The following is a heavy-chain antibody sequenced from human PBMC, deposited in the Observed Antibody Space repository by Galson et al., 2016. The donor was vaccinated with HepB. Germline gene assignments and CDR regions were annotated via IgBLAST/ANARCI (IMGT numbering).Heavy chain of an antibody. D-gene: IGHD5-12*01. CDR2: LYRGGST. CDR1: GFIVSSND. J-gene: IGHJ2*01. CDR3: ASLRLKGFDL. V-gene: IGHV3-53*01. Sequence: SLRLSCAASGFIVSSNDMSWVRQAPGKGLEWVSVLYRGGSTYYADSEKGRFTISRDNSKNTLYLQMNSLRAEDTAVYYCASLRLKGFDLWGRGTLVTVSS.